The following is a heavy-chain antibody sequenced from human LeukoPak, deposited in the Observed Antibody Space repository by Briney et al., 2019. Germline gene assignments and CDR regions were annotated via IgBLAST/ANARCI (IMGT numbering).Heavy chain of an antibody. D-gene: IGHD4-23*01. J-gene: IGHJ4*02. V-gene: IGHV1-69*06. CDR3: ARDYGGGCFDY. Sequence: ASVKVSCKASGGTFSSYDISWVRQAPGQGLEWMGGIMPISGTANYAQKFQGRVTITADKPTNTAYMELSSLRSEDTAVYYCARDYGGGCFDYWGQGTLVTVSS. CDR1: GGTFSSYD. CDR2: IMPISGTA.